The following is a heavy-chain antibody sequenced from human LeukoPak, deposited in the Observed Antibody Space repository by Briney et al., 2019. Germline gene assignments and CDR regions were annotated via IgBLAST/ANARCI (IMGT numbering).Heavy chain of an antibody. CDR2: SYFRGRT. CDR3: GRGGYLGRGYSGYGSYYFDY. Sequence: SETLSLTCSVCGDSLSSSHTYYWGWIRQPPGKGGMWIGSSYFRGRTYSSPSLRSRVVISVDTSKNQSSLKLNSVTAADTAVYYCGRGGYLGRGYSGYGSYYFDYWGQGTLVTVSS. D-gene: IGHD5-12*01. CDR1: GDSLSSSHTYY. J-gene: IGHJ4*02. V-gene: IGHV4-39*07.